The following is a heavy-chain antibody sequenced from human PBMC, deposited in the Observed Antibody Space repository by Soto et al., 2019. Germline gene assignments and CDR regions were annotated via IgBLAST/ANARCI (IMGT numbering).Heavy chain of an antibody. CDR1: GFTFSTYA. V-gene: IGHV3-23*01. D-gene: IGHD3-22*01. CDR2: IGVSGGDT. CDR3: TKGGWLDY. J-gene: IGHJ4*02. Sequence: GGSLRLSCAASGFTFSTYAMGWVRQAPGKGLEWVSKIGVSGGDTYYADSVKGRFTVSRDDSKNTLYLQMDSLRAEDTALYYCTKGGWLDYWGPGTLVTVSS.